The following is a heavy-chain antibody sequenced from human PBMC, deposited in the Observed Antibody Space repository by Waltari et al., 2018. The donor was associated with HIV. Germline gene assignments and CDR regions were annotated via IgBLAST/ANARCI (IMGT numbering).Heavy chain of an antibody. J-gene: IGHJ5*02. CDR2: IYYSGST. V-gene: IGHV4-39*01. Sequence: SGGSISSSSYYWGWIRQPPGKGLEWIGSIYYSGSTYYNPSLKSRVTISVDTSKNQFSLKLSSVTAADTAVYYCARHKSVVAYYYDGSGPNWFDPWGQGTLVTVSS. D-gene: IGHD3-22*01. CDR3: ARHKSVVAYYYDGSGPNWFDP. CDR1: GGSISSSSYY.